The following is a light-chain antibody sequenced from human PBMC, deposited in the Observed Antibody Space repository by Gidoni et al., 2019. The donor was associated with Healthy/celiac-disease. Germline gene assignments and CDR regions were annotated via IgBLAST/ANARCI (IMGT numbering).Light chain of an antibody. CDR1: QSISSY. J-gene: IGKJ3*01. Sequence: DIQITQSPSSRSASVGDRVTITCRASQSISSYLNWYQQKPGKAPKLLIYAASNLQSGVPSRFSGSGSGTDFTITISSLKPEDFATYYCQQSYNTAFTFGPGTKVDIK. CDR2: AAS. CDR3: QQSYNTAFT. V-gene: IGKV1-39*01.